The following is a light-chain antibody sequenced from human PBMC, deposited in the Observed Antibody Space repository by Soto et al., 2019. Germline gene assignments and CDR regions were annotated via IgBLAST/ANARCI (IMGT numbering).Light chain of an antibody. J-gene: IGKJ2*01. CDR2: AAS. CDR1: QSVSSSY. CDR3: QQYGALPYT. Sequence: DIVLTQSPGTLSLSPVERATLSCRASQSVSSSYFAWYQQKPGQAPRPLIYAASRRASGIPDRFSGSGSGTDFTLTINRLEPEDFAVYYCQQYGALPYTFGQGTKVDIK. V-gene: IGKV3-20*01.